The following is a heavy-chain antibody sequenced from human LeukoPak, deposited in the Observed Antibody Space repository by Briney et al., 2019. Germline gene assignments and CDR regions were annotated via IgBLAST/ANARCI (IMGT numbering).Heavy chain of an antibody. V-gene: IGHV4-61*08. J-gene: IGHJ4*02. CDR2: VYSIGNT. D-gene: IGHD6-19*01. Sequence: SETLSLTCTVSDYSISSGCGYWWCWIRPPAGEGLEWIGYVYSIGNTNYNPSLRSRVTISVDTSKNQFSLKLSSVTAADTAVYYCARGGYSSGWQPLDYWGQGALVTVSS. CDR1: DYSISSGCGYW. CDR3: ARGGYSSGWQPLDY.